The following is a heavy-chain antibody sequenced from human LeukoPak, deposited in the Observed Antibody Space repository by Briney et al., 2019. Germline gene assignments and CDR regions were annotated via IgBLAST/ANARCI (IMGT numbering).Heavy chain of an antibody. CDR2: INHSGST. Sequence: SETLSLTCAVYGGSFSGYYWSWIRQPPGKGLEWIGEINHSGSTNYNPSLKSRVTISVDTSKNQFSLKLSSVTAADTAVYYCARGGSTVTRAPRYFDYWGQGTLVTVSS. D-gene: IGHD4-17*01. CDR3: ARGGSTVTRAPRYFDY. CDR1: GGSFSGYY. V-gene: IGHV4-34*01. J-gene: IGHJ4*02.